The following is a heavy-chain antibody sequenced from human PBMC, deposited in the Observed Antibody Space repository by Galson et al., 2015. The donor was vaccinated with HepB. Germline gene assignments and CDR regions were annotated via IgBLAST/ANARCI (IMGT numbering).Heavy chain of an antibody. V-gene: IGHV1-8*01. J-gene: IGHJ6*02. CDR3: ARVRVYCSGGSCYYYGMDV. CDR1: GYTFTSYD. CDR2: MNPNSGNT. D-gene: IGHD2-15*01. Sequence: VKVSCKASGYTFTSYDINWVRQATGQGLEWMGWMNPNSGNTGYAQKFQGRVTMTRNTSISTAYMELSSLRSEDTAVYYCARVRVYCSGGSCYYYGMDVWGQGTTVTVSS.